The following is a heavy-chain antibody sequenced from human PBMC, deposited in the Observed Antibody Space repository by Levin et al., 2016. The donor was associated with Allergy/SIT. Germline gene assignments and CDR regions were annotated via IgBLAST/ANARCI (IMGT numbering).Heavy chain of an antibody. J-gene: IGHJ4*02. Sequence: WIRHAPGKGLERIGEINHSGSTNYNPSLKSRVTISVDTSKNQFSLKLSSVTAADTAVYYCARGERGYSYGYSYWGQGTLVTVSS. D-gene: IGHD5-18*01. CDR3: ARGERGYSYGYSY. V-gene: IGHV4-34*01. CDR2: INHSGST.